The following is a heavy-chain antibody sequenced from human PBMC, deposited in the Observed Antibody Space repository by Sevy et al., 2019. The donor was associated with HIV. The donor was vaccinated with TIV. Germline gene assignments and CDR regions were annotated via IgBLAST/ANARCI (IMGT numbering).Heavy chain of an antibody. Sequence: ASVKVSCKASGYTFTSYAMHWVRQAPGQRLEWMGWINAGNGNTKYSQKFQGRVTITRDTSASTAYMELSSLRSEDTAVYYCARSFHILQVFDYWGRGTLVTVSS. CDR3: ARSFHILQVFDY. CDR1: GYTFTSYA. J-gene: IGHJ4*02. D-gene: IGHD2-2*02. CDR2: INAGNGNT. V-gene: IGHV1-3*01.